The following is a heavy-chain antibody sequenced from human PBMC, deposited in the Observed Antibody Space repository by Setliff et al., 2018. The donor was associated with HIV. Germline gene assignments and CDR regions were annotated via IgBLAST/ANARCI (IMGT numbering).Heavy chain of an antibody. D-gene: IGHD1-26*01. CDR2: INHGGSA. Sequence: SETLSLTCAVYNGSFSAYYWAWIRQPPGKGPEWIGEINHGGSATYNPSLTGRVGISVDTSKNQFSLKMIAVTAADAAVYYCALLEVPLIVGTPPPIWGQGTLGTVSS. CDR1: NGSFSAYY. J-gene: IGHJ4*02. CDR3: ALLEVPLIVGTPPPI. V-gene: IGHV4-34*01.